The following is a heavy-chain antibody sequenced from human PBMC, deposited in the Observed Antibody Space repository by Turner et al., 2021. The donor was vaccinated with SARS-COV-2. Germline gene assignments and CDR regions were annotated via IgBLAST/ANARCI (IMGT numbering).Heavy chain of an antibody. CDR2: ISYDGINK. D-gene: IGHD3-22*01. J-gene: IGHJ4*02. Sequence: QVQLVESGGGVVQPGRSLRLSCAASGFTFSSYAMHWVRQAPGKGLEWVAVISYDGINKYYADSVKGRFTFSRDNSKNTLYLQMNSLRAEDTAVYYCARDGLHYYDISAYPNLASDYWGQGTLVTVSS. CDR3: ARDGLHYYDISAYPNLASDY. V-gene: IGHV3-30-3*01. CDR1: GFTFSSYA.